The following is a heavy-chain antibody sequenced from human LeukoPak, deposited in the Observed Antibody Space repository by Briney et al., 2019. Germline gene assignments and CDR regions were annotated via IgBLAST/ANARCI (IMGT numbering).Heavy chain of an antibody. CDR2: IYTSGST. J-gene: IGHJ4*02. CDR3: ARAIAARRRVGWDYFDY. Sequence: SETLSLTCTVSGGSISSGSYYWSWIRQPAGKGLEWIGRIYTSGSTNYNPSLKSRVTISVDTSKNQFSLKLSSVTAADTAVYFCARAIAARRRVGWDYFDYWGQGTLVTVSS. CDR1: GGSISSGSYY. V-gene: IGHV4-61*02. D-gene: IGHD6-6*01.